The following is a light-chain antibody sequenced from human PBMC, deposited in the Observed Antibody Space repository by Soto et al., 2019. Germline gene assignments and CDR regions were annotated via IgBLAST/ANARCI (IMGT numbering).Light chain of an antibody. CDR2: GAS. CDR1: Y. Sequence: YLAWYQQKRGQAPRLLIYGASSRHTGIPARFSGSGSATDFTLTVYKLGPEAFATYSSALPSNSPPPFGHGTKVDI. V-gene: IGKV3-20*02. J-gene: IGKJ1*01. CDR3: ALPSNSPPP.